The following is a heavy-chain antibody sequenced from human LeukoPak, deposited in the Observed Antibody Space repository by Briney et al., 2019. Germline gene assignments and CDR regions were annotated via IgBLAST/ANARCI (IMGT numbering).Heavy chain of an antibody. D-gene: IGHD3-10*01. CDR3: ARAHAKYYGSGSPINWFDP. Sequence: SETLSLTCAVYGGSFSGYYWSWIRQPPGKGLGWIGEINHSGSTNYNPSLKSRVTISVDTSKNQFSLKLSSVTAADTAVYYCARAHAKYYGSGSPINWFDPWGQGTLVTVSS. CDR1: GGSFSGYY. V-gene: IGHV4-34*01. J-gene: IGHJ5*02. CDR2: INHSGST.